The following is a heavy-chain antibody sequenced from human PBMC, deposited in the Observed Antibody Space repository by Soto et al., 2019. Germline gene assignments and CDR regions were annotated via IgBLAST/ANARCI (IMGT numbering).Heavy chain of an antibody. Sequence: GASVKVSCKASGYTFTSYGISWVRQAPGQGLEWMGWISAYNGNTNYAQKLQGRVTMTTDTSTSTAYMELRSLRSDDTAVYYCARVPPSTKRSSGWYAYWGQGTLVTVSS. D-gene: IGHD6-19*01. V-gene: IGHV1-18*01. CDR3: ARVPPSTKRSSGWYAY. CDR2: ISAYNGNT. J-gene: IGHJ4*02. CDR1: GYTFTSYG.